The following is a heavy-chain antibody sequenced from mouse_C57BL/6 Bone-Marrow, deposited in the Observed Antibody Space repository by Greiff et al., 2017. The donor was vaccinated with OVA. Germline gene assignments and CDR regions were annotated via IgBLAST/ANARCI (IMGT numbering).Heavy chain of an antibody. D-gene: IGHD4-1*01. CDR1: GYSFTGYY. Sequence: EVQLQQSGPELVKPGASVKISCKASGYSFTGYYMNWVKQSPEKSLEWIGEINPSTGGTTYNQKFKAKATLTVDKSSSTAYMQLKSLTSEDSAVYYCGRLGRRAWFAYWGQGTLVTVSA. CDR2: INPSTGGT. J-gene: IGHJ3*01. CDR3: GRLGRRAWFAY. V-gene: IGHV1-42*01.